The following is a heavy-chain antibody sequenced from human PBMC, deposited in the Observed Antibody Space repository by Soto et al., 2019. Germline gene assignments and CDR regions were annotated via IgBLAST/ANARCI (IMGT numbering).Heavy chain of an antibody. V-gene: IGHV1-8*01. CDR1: GYTFTSYD. J-gene: IGHJ6*03. CDR2: MNPNSGNT. D-gene: IGHD3-16*01. Sequence: QVQLVQSGAEVKKPGASVKVSCKASGYTFTSYDINWVRQATGQGLEWMGWMNPNSGNTGYAQKFQGRVTMTRNTSISTADMELSSLGSEGTVVYYCARGGVSAYIWGGRVYYMDVWGKGTTVTVSS. CDR3: ARGGVSAYIWGGRVYYMDV.